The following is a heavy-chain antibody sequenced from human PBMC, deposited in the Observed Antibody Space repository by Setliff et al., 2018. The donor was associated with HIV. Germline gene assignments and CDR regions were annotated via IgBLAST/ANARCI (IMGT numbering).Heavy chain of an antibody. CDR2: IYTSGST. CDR3: ARGLSFYDPGGFDY. V-gene: IGHV4-4*09. Sequence: SSETLSLTCTVSGGSISSYYWSWIRQPPGKGLEWIGYIYTSGSTNYNPSLKSRVTISVDTSKNQFSLQLSSVTAADTAVYYCARGLSFYDPGGFDYWGQGTLVTVSS. D-gene: IGHD3-22*01. J-gene: IGHJ4*02. CDR1: GGSISSYY.